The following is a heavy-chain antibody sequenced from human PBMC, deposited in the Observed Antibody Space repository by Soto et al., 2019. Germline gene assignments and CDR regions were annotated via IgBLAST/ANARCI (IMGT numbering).Heavy chain of an antibody. D-gene: IGHD6-13*01. CDR1: GFDFGDYY. CDR3: VRPYYSSSWFPFDR. J-gene: IGHJ4*02. V-gene: IGHV3-11*01. CDR2: IDSGDGTT. Sequence: PGGSLRLSCTVSGFDFGDYYMGWIRRAPGKGLEWVSYIDSGDGTTYYTDSVKGRFTISRDNAKKTVYLQMSSLRVEDTALYYCVRPYYSSSWFPFDRWGQGTLVTVSS.